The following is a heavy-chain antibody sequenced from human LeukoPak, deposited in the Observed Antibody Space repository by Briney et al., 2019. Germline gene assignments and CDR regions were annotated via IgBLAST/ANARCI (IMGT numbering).Heavy chain of an antibody. CDR3: ATEEIPRYDYVWGSYRRPIDY. J-gene: IGHJ4*02. D-gene: IGHD3-16*02. CDR2: INPNSGGT. Sequence: GASVKVSCKASGYTFTGYYMHWVRQAPGQGLEWRGWINPNSGGTNYAQKFQGRVTMTRDTSISTAYMELSRLRSDDTAVYYCATEEIPRYDYVWGSYRRPIDYWGQGTLVTVSS. V-gene: IGHV1-2*02. CDR1: GYTFTGYY.